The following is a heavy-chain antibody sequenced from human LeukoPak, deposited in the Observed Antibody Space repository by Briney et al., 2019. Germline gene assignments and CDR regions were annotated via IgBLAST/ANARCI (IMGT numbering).Heavy chain of an antibody. Sequence: GGSLRLSCAASGFTFSDYYMSWIRQAPGKGLEWVSYISSSGITIYYADSVKGRFTISRDNAKKSLYLEMNSLRAEDTAVYYCARGGHVRVYDSNPYYGHYWGQGTLVTVSS. CDR1: GFTFSDYY. V-gene: IGHV3-11*01. CDR3: ARGGHVRVYDSNPYYGHY. D-gene: IGHD3-22*01. J-gene: IGHJ4*02. CDR2: ISSSGITI.